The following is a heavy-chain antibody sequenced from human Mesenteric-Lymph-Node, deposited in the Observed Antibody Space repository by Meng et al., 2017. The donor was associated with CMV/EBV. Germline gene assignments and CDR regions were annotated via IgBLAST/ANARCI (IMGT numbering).Heavy chain of an antibody. V-gene: IGHV6-1*01. CDR2: TYYRSKWYN. CDR1: GDSVSSNSAA. CDR3: ARTLGYCSSTSCPDAFDI. Sequence: SCAISGDSVSSNSAAWNWIRQSPSRGLEWLGRTYYRSKWYNDYAVSVKSRITINPDTSKNQFSLQLNSVTPEDTAVYYCARTLGYCSSTSCPDAFDIWGQGTMVTVSS. D-gene: IGHD2-2*01. J-gene: IGHJ3*02.